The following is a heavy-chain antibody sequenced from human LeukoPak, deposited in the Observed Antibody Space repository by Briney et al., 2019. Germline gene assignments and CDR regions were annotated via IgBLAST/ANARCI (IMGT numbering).Heavy chain of an antibody. CDR2: ISSSSSTI. V-gene: IGHV3-48*01. D-gene: IGHD3-22*01. J-gene: IGHJ4*02. Sequence: GGSLRLSCAASGFTFSSYWMSWVRQAPGKGLEWVSYISSSSSTIYYADSVKGRFTISRDNAKNSLYLQMNSLRAEDTAVYYCARVLHKRNYDSSVYYGYWGQGTLVTVSS. CDR1: GFTFSSYW. CDR3: ARVLHKRNYDSSVYYGY.